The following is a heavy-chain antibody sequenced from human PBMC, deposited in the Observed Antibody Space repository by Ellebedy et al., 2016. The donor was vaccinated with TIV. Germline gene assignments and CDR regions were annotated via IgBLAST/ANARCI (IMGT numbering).Heavy chain of an antibody. CDR3: ARDSDYLAGYYYGMDV. D-gene: IGHD2/OR15-2a*01. CDR2: ISSSSSYI. CDR1: GFTFSSYS. V-gene: IGHV3-21*05. J-gene: IGHJ6*02. Sequence: PGGSLRLSCAASGFTFSSYSMNWVRQAPGKGLEWVSYISSSSSYIYYADSVKGRFTISRDNAKNSLYLLMNSLRAEDTAVYYCARDSDYLAGYYYGMDVWGQGTTVTVSS.